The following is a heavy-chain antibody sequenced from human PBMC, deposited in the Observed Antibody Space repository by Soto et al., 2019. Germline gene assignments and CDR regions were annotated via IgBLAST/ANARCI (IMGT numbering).Heavy chain of an antibody. J-gene: IGHJ5*02. D-gene: IGHD3-3*02. CDR3: ARHSLALRKNNWFDP. Sequence: SETLSLTCTVSGDSTISSDFYWGWVRQPPGKGLEWIGSIFYLGSSYYNPSLKSRVTMSVDTSKNQFSLRLRSVTAADTALYFCARHSLALRKNNWFDPWGRGIMVTVSS. CDR2: IFYLGSS. V-gene: IGHV4-39*01. CDR1: GDSTISSDFY.